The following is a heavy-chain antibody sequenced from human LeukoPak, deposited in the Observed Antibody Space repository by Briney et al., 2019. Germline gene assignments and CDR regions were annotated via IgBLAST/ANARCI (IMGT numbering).Heavy chain of an antibody. J-gene: IGHJ4*02. V-gene: IGHV4-4*07. Sequence: PSETLSLTCTVSGGSISLSFWSWLRQPAGKGLEWVGHLYPIGRTENNPSLKSRVSILLDAPKRQFSLRLTSVTAADTAVYFCARDAGSGWYYFDSWGQGTRVTVSS. CDR3: ARDAGSGWYYFDS. D-gene: IGHD6-19*01. CDR2: LYPIGRT. CDR1: GGSISLSF.